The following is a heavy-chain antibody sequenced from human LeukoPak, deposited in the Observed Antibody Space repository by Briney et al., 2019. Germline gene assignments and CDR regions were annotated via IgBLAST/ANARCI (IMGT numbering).Heavy chain of an antibody. CDR2: INPIYGTP. D-gene: IGHD7-27*01. Sequence: ASVKVSCKVSGDTFSSYAFSWLRQAPGQGLEWMGGINPIYGTPNYAQKFQGRVTITTDESTSTAYMELSSLRSEDTAVYYCARDHWGIVENGYDYFYYDMDVWGKGTTVTVSS. CDR3: ARDHWGIVENGYDYFYYDMDV. J-gene: IGHJ6*03. CDR1: GDTFSSYA. V-gene: IGHV1-69*05.